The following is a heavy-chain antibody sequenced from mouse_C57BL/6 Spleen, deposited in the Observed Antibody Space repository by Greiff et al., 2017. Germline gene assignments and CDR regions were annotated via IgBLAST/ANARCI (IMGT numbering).Heavy chain of an antibody. D-gene: IGHD1-1*01. CDR2: IDPENGDT. Sequence: EVQLQQSGAELVRPGASVKLSCTASGFNIKDDYMHWVKQRPEQGLEWIGWIDPENGDTEYASKFQGKATITADTSSNTAYLQLSSLTSEDTAVYYCTMQGDYYGSGYFDVWGTGTTVTVSS. CDR1: GFNIKDDY. V-gene: IGHV14-4*01. CDR3: TMQGDYYGSGYFDV. J-gene: IGHJ1*03.